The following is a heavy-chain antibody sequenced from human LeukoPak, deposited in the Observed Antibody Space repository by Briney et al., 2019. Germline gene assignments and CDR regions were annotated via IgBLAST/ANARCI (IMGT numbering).Heavy chain of an antibody. CDR3: ARDSGYGCFDY. V-gene: IGHV3-7*01. J-gene: IGHJ4*02. D-gene: IGHD5-12*01. Sequence: GGSLRLSCAASGFTFSGSWMAWVRQAPGKGLEWVANMNQDGSEKNYVDSVKGRFTISRDNAKNSLYLQMNSLRAEDTAVYYCARDSGYGCFDYWGQGTLVTVSS. CDR2: MNQDGSEK. CDR1: GFTFSGSW.